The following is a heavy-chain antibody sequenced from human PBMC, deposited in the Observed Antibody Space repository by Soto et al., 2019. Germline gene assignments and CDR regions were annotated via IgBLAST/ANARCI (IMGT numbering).Heavy chain of an antibody. CDR3: AILGLDVDS. J-gene: IGHJ4*02. CDR2: NIPILGTP. D-gene: IGHD3-16*01. CDR1: VDTPSTYA. Sequence: QVQLVQSGAEVQKPGSSVNVSCKASVDTPSTYAISWVRQAPGQGLEWMGGNIPILGTPNYAQRFQCKITISADTSTRTTYMELKSVTSGDTAMFYCAILGLDVDSWGQGTLVIVSS. V-gene: IGHV1-69*14.